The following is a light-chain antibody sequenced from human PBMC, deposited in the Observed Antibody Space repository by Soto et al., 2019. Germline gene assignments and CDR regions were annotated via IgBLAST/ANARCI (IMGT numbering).Light chain of an antibody. J-gene: IGLJ1*01. CDR1: SGSIASNY. Sequence: NFMLTQPHSVSESPGKTVTISCTRSSGSIASNYVQWYQQRPGSSPTTVTYEDNQRPSGVPDRFSGSIDSSSNSASLTISGLKTEDEADYYCQSYDSSNYVFGTGTKLTVL. CDR3: QSYDSSNYV. V-gene: IGLV6-57*01. CDR2: EDN.